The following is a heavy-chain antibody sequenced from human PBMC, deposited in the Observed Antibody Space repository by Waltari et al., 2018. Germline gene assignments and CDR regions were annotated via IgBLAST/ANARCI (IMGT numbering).Heavy chain of an antibody. CDR2: IRHDGGAQ. CDR3: ARVFNDNDAADY. Sequence: DVQLVESGGGLVQPGGSLRLSCAASGFTFTAYWMRWVRQAPGKGLEWVANIRHDGGAQDYVDFAKGRFTISRDNAKNSLFLQMNSLRAEDTAVYFCARVFNDNDAADYWGQGTLVIVSS. J-gene: IGHJ4*02. CDR1: GFTFTAYW. V-gene: IGHV3-7*01. D-gene: IGHD1-1*01.